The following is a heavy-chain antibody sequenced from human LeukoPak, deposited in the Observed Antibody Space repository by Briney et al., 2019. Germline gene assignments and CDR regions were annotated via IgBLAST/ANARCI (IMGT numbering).Heavy chain of an antibody. Sequence: SVKVSCKASGGTFSSYTVSWVRQAPGQGLEWMGRIIPILGIANYAQKFQGRVTITADKSTSTAYMELSSLRSEDTAVYYCARVNGPPYYYYGMDVWGQGTTVTVSS. CDR1: GGTFSSYT. CDR3: ARVNGPPYYYYGMDV. CDR2: IIPILGIA. V-gene: IGHV1-69*02. D-gene: IGHD1-14*01. J-gene: IGHJ6*02.